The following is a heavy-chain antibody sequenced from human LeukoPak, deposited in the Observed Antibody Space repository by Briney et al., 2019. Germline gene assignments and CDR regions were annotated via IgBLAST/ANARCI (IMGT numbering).Heavy chain of an antibody. CDR1: GYTFTSND. J-gene: IGHJ4*02. CDR2: MSPNSSNT. V-gene: IGHV1-8*01. D-gene: IGHD6-13*01. CDR3: SRGAGYSNW. Sequence: ASVKVSCKASGYTFTSNDINCVRQATGHGLEWLGWMSPNSSNTGYAQKFQGRVTMTRNTTKSPAYMELSSLRSEYTARSCLSRGAGYSNWWGKGTLVTVSS.